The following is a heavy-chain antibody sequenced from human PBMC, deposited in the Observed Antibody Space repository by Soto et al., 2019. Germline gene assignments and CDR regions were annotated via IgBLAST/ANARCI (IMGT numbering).Heavy chain of an antibody. CDR1: GYSFSTYG. CDR3: ARDLFGEDGAGYFDY. J-gene: IGHJ4*02. CDR2: ISGLNGKT. Sequence: QVHLVQSGVEVKKPGASVKVSCKASGYSFSTYGISWVRQAPGQGLEWMGWISGLNGKTNFSQNLQGRVTMTPDTSTSTAYMVLRSLGFDDTAMYYCARDLFGEDGAGYFDYWGQGTLVTVSS. V-gene: IGHV1-18*01. D-gene: IGHD3-10*01.